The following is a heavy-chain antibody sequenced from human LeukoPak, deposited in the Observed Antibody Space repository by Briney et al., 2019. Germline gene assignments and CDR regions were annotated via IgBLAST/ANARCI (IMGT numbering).Heavy chain of an antibody. CDR2: INHSGSI. J-gene: IGHJ6*02. V-gene: IGHV4-34*01. CDR3: ARDDPSTVTIQGPTHCYYYGMDV. CDR1: SGSFSGYS. D-gene: IGHD4-17*01. Sequence: SETLSLTCAVYSGSFSGYSWSWIRQPPGKGLEWIGEINHSGSINYNPSVRSRVTISEDTSKNQFSLNLNSVTAADTAVYYCARDDPSTVTIQGPTHCYYYGMDVWGQGTTVTVSS.